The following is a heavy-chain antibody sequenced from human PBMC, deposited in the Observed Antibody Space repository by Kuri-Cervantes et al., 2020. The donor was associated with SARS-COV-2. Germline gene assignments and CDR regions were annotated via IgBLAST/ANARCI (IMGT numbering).Heavy chain of an antibody. V-gene: IGHV1-18*01. CDR1: GYTFTSYG. Sequence: ASVKVSCKASGYTFTSYGISWVRQAPGQGLEWMGGISAYNGNTNYAQKLQGRVTMTTDTSTSTAYMELRSLRSDDTAVYYCARGGESSSSLPIVFYIWGQGTMVTVSS. CDR2: ISAYNGNT. D-gene: IGHD6-6*01. J-gene: IGHJ3*02. CDR3: ARGGESSSSLPIVFYI.